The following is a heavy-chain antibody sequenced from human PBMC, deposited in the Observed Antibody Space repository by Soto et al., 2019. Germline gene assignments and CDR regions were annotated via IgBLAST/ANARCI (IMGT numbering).Heavy chain of an antibody. Sequence: ASVKVSCKASVYTFTSYGISWVRQAPGQGLEWMGWISAYNGNTNYAQKLQGRVTMTTDTSTSTAYMELRSLRSDDTAVYYCARDSMLMGATPLNYWGQGTLVTVSS. V-gene: IGHV1-18*01. J-gene: IGHJ4*02. CDR2: ISAYNGNT. D-gene: IGHD1-26*01. CDR1: VYTFTSYG. CDR3: ARDSMLMGATPLNY.